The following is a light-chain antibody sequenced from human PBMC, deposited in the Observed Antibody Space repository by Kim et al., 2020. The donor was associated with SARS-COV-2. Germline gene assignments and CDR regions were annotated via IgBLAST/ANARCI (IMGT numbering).Light chain of an antibody. CDR1: QSVSSSY. Sequence: EIGLTQSPGTLSLSPGERATHSCRASQSVSSSYLAWYQQKPGQAPRLLIYGASSRATGIPDRFSGSGSGTDFTLTISRLEPEDFAVYYCQQYGSSLFTFGPGTKVDIK. V-gene: IGKV3-20*01. J-gene: IGKJ3*01. CDR3: QQYGSSLFT. CDR2: GAS.